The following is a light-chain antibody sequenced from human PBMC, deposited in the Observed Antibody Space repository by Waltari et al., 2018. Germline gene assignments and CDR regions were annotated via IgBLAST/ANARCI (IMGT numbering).Light chain of an antibody. V-gene: IGLV2-11*01. Sequence: QSALTQPRSVSGSPGQSVTISCTGTSSDVGAYNYVTWYQQHPGKAPKLIIYGVNKWPSGVPDRFSGSKSGNTASLTISGLQAEDEADYYCAAWDDRMNGRGVFGGGTKVTVL. CDR2: GVN. CDR3: AAWDDRMNGRGV. J-gene: IGLJ3*02. CDR1: SSDVGAYNY.